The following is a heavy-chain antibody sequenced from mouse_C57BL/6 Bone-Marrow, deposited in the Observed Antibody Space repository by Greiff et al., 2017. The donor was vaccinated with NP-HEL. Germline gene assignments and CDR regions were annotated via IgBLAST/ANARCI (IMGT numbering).Heavy chain of an antibody. J-gene: IGHJ4*01. CDR2: IYPYNGVS. D-gene: IGHD2-4*01. CDR1: GYSFTGYY. CDR3: AKGLRRGEYAMDY. Sequence: EVHLVESGPELVKPGASVKISCKASGYSFTGYYMHWVKQSHGNILDWIGYIYPYNGVSSYNQKFKGKATLTVDKSSSTAYMELRSLTSEDSAVYYCAKGLRRGEYAMDYWGQGTSVTVSS. V-gene: IGHV1-31*01.